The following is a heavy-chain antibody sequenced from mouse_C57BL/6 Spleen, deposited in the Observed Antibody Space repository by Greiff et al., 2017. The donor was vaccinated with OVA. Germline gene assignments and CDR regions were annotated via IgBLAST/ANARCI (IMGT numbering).Heavy chain of an antibody. CDR3: ASPYYGSSYYFDY. CDR1: GYTFTSYG. Sequence: VQLQQSGAELARPGASVKLSCKASGYTFTSYGISWVKQRTGQGLEWIGEIYPRSGNTYYNEKFKGKATLTADKSSSTAYMELRSLTSEDSAVYFCASPYYGSSYYFDYWGQGTTLTVSS. J-gene: IGHJ2*01. D-gene: IGHD1-1*01. V-gene: IGHV1-81*01. CDR2: IYPRSGNT.